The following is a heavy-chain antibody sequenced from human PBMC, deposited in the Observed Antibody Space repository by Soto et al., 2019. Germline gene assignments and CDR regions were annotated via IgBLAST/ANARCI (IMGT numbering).Heavy chain of an antibody. D-gene: IGHD6-6*01. J-gene: IGHJ6*03. V-gene: IGHV3-64*01. CDR2: FSSNGVGT. Sequence: EVQLAESGGGLAQPGGSLRLSCAASGFTLSGYAMDWVRQAPGKGLEYVSGFSSNGVGTYYANAVQGRFTISRDNSKNTVYLQVGSLRPGDMAVYYCARRARPDFYYMDVWGKGTTVTVSS. CDR1: GFTLSGYA. CDR3: ARRARPDFYYMDV.